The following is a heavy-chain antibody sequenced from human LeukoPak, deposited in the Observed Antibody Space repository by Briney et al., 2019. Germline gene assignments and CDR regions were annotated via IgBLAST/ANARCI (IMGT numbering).Heavy chain of an antibody. CDR2: ISGGST. J-gene: IGHJ4*02. CDR3: KKYGMIVVVTILYYFDY. V-gene: IGHV3-38-3*01. CDR1: GFTVSSNE. Sequence: PGGSLRLSCAASGFTVSSNEMSWVRQAPGKGLEWVSSISGGSTYYADSRKGRFTISRDNSKNTLHLQMNSLRAEDTAVYYCKKYGMIVVVTILYYFDYWGQGTLVTVSS. D-gene: IGHD3-22*01.